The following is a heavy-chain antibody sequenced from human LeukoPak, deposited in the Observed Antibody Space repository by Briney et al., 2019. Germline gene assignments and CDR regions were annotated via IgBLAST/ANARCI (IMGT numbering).Heavy chain of an antibody. CDR2: INSDGSST. J-gene: IGHJ3*02. V-gene: IGHV3-74*01. Sequence: QSGGSLRLSCAASGFTFSSYWMHWVRQAPGKGLVWVSRINSDGSSTSYADSVKGRFTTSRDNAKNTLYLQMNSLRAEDTAVYYYARDTLLWFGEPNAFDIWGQGTMVTVSS. CDR1: GFTFSSYW. CDR3: ARDTLLWFGEPNAFDI. D-gene: IGHD3-10*01.